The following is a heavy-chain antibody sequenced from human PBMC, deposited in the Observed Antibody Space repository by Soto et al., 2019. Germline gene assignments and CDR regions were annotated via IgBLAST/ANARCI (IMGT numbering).Heavy chain of an antibody. CDR3: ARGANGFGEPEYYFDY. V-gene: IGHV3-21*01. D-gene: IGHD3-10*01. CDR2: ISSSSSYI. Sequence: GGSLRLSCAASGFTFSDYYMNWVRQAPGKGLEWVSSISSSSSYIYYADSVKGRFTISRDNAKNSLYLQMNSLRAEDTAVYYCARGANGFGEPEYYFDYWGQGTLVTVSS. CDR1: GFTFSDYY. J-gene: IGHJ4*02.